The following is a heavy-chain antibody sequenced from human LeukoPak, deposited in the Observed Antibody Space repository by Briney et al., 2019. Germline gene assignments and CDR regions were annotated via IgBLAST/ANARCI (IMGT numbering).Heavy chain of an antibody. CDR3: ARGVGTQIPPYYYYYMDV. Sequence: SETLSLTCTVSGGSISSGDYYWSWIRQPPGKGLEWIGYIYYSGSTYYNPSLKSRVTISVDTSKNQFSLKLSSVTAADTAVYYCARGVGTQIPPYYYYYMDVWGKGTTVTVSS. J-gene: IGHJ6*03. CDR2: IYYSGST. CDR1: GGSISSGDYY. V-gene: IGHV4-30-4*01. D-gene: IGHD2-2*01.